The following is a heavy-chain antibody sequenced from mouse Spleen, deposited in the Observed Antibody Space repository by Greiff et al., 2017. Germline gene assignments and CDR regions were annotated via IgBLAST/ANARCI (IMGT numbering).Heavy chain of an antibody. CDR3: ARQVPDYAFDY. CDR2: ISSGGGNT. V-gene: IGHV5-9*04. J-gene: IGHJ2*01. Sequence: EVKLMESGGGLVKLGGSLKLSCAASGFTFSSYAMSWVRQTPEKRLEWVATISSGGGNTYYTDSVKGRFTISRDNAKNTLYLQMSSLKSEDTAMYYCARQVPDYAFDYWGQGTTLTVSS. CDR1: GFTFSSYA. D-gene: IGHD2-4*01.